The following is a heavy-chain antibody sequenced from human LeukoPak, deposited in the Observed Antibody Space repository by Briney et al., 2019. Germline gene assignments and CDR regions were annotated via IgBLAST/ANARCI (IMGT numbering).Heavy chain of an antibody. J-gene: IGHJ6*02. CDR2: IYHSGST. Sequence: PSETLSLTCTVSGGSISSSSYYWGWIRQPPGKGLEWIGSIYHSGSTYYNPSLKSRVTISVDTSKNQFSLKLSSVTAADTAVYYCAREGIAAPAYYYGMDVWGQGTTVTVSS. V-gene: IGHV4-39*02. D-gene: IGHD6-13*01. CDR3: AREGIAAPAYYYGMDV. CDR1: GGSISSSSYY.